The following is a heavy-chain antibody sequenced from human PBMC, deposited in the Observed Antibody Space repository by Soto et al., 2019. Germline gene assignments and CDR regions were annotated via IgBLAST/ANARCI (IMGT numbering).Heavy chain of an antibody. D-gene: IGHD6-13*01. CDR3: ATWYEDGFDI. Sequence: SETLSLTCIVSGDSVRNRNYYWAWIRIRQPPGKGPEWIGNIYLSGSTYYNPSLESRVTISLDPSKNGFSLNLTSVTAADTAVYYCATWYEDGFDIWGQGTMVTVSS. J-gene: IGHJ3*02. V-gene: IGHV4-39*01. CDR2: IYLSGST. CDR1: GDSVRNRNYY.